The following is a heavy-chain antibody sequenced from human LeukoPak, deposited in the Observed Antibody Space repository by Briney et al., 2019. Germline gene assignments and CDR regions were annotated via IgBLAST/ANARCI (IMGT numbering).Heavy chain of an antibody. D-gene: IGHD6-19*01. CDR3: ARSPVAEAGMTGSPAEIDY. CDR2: IYYSGST. V-gene: IGHV4-39*01. CDR1: GGSISSSSYY. J-gene: IGHJ4*02. Sequence: SETLSLTCTVSGGSISSSSYYWGWIRQPPGKGLEWIGSIYYSGSTYYNPSLKSRVTISVDTSKNQFSLKLSSVTAADTAVYYCARSPVAEAGMTGSPAEIDYWGQGTLVTVSS.